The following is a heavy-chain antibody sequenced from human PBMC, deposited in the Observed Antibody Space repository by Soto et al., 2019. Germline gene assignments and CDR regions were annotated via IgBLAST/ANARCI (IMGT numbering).Heavy chain of an antibody. CDR1: GFSVSTYN. J-gene: IGHJ4*02. D-gene: IGHD1-26*01. CDR2: INGRSNYK. V-gene: IGHV3-21*01. Sequence: GGSLRLSCATSGFSVSTYNMNWVRQAPGKGLEWVSSINGRSNYKYYTDSVKGRFAISRDNPKNSLYLQRDSLRVEDTAVYYCVTEDGLVGSNSAFDYWGQGTLVTVSS. CDR3: VTEDGLVGSNSAFDY.